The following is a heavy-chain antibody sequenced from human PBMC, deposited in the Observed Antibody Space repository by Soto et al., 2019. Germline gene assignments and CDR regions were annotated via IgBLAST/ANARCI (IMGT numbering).Heavy chain of an antibody. J-gene: IGHJ5*02. Sequence: PGGSLRLSCAASGFTFSDYMSWIRQAPGKGLEWVSYISSSSNSIYYTDSVKGRFTISRDNAKNSLYLQMNSLRDEDTAVYYCARLSYDSSGYYYEGGWFDPWGQGTLVTVSS. CDR2: ISSSSNSI. CDR3: ARLSYDSSGYYYEGGWFDP. V-gene: IGHV3-11*01. D-gene: IGHD3-22*01. CDR1: GFTFSDY.